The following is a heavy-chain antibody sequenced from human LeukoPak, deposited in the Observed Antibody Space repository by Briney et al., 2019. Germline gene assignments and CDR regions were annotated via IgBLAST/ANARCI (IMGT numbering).Heavy chain of an antibody. J-gene: IGHJ4*02. CDR1: GFTFSSYG. Sequence: GGSLRLSCAASGFTFSSYGMHWVRQAPGKGLEWVAFIRDDGSNKYYVDSVKDRFTISRDNSKNTLYLQMNSLRPEDTAVYYCAKVGTSQRPFDYWGQGTLVTVSS. D-gene: IGHD2-2*01. V-gene: IGHV3-30*02. CDR2: IRDDGSNK. CDR3: AKVGTSQRPFDY.